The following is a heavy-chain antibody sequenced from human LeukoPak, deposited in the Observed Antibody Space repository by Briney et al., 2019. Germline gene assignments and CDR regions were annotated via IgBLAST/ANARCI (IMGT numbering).Heavy chain of an antibody. J-gene: IGHJ4*02. CDR2: IYYSGST. D-gene: IGHD5-24*01. CDR1: GGSVSSGSYY. Sequence: SETLSLTCTVSGGSVSSGSYYWSWIRQPPGKGLEWIGYIYYSGSTNYNPSLKSRLTISVDTSKNQFSLKLSSVTAADTAVYYCARTRREGTKEMATIGFDYWGQGTLVTVSS. CDR3: ARTRREGTKEMATIGFDY. V-gene: IGHV4-61*01.